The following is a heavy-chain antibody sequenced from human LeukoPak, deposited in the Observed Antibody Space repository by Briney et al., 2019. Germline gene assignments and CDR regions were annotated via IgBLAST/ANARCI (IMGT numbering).Heavy chain of an antibody. CDR2: ISGSGGST. V-gene: IGHV3-23*01. D-gene: IGHD3-3*01. CDR1: GFTFSSYA. CDR3: AKAQGPDDFWSGHRYYYGMDV. Sequence: GGSLRLSCAASGFTFSSYAMSWVRQAPGKGLEWVSAISGSGGSTYYADSVKGRFTISRDNSKNTLYLQMNSLRAEDTAVYYCAKAQGPDDFWSGHRYYYGMDVWGQGTTVTVSS. J-gene: IGHJ6*02.